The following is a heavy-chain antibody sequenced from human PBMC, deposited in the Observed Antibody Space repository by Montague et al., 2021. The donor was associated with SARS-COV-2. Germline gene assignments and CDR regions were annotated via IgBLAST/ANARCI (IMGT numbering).Heavy chain of an antibody. CDR1: GGSISSYY. CDR3: AGDRGRFWHFDL. CDR2: IYYSGST. D-gene: IGHD5-12*01. Sequence: SETLSLTCTVSGGSISSYYWNWIRQSPRKGLEWIGYIYYSGSTKYNPSFKSRVTMLVDTSKRQMSLRLNSVTAADTAVYYCAGDRGRFWHFDLWGRGTLVTVSS. J-gene: IGHJ2*01. V-gene: IGHV4-59*01.